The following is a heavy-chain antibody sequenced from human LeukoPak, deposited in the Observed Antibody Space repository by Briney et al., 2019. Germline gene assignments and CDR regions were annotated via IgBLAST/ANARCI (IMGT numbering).Heavy chain of an antibody. CDR1: GGSFSGYY. V-gene: IGHV4-34*01. CDR2: INHSGST. J-gene: IGHJ4*02. CDR3: ARGRITMVRGGAHDY. Sequence: SETLSLTCAVYGGSFSGYYWSWIRQPPGKGLEWIGEINHSGSTNYNPPLKSRVTISVDTSKNQFSLKLSSVTAADTAVYYCARGRITMVRGGAHDYWGQGTLVTVSS. D-gene: IGHD3-10*01.